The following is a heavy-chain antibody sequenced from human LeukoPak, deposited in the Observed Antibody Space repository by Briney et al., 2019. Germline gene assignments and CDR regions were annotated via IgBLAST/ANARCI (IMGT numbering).Heavy chain of an antibody. CDR2: ISWDGEST. V-gene: IGHV3-43*01. Sequence: PGGSLRLSCAASGFTFDDYTMHWVRQAPGKGLEWVSLISWDGESTYYADSLKGRFTISRDNSKNSLYLQMNSLKTGDTALYYCVKEEDYYGSGKGYFDSWGQGTLVTVSS. CDR1: GFTFDDYT. J-gene: IGHJ4*02. CDR3: VKEEDYYGSGKGYFDS. D-gene: IGHD3-10*01.